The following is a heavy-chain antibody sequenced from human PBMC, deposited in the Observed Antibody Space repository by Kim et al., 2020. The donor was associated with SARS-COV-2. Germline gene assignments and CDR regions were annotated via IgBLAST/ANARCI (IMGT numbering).Heavy chain of an antibody. J-gene: IGHJ6*03. CDR1: GGPISSDY. D-gene: IGHD3-9*01. Sequence: SETLSLTCTVSGGPISSDYWSWIRQPPGKGLEWIGYIYDSGSTNYNPSLKSRVTISVDTSNNQFSLILSSVTAADTAVYYCARLGRYSFYYYMDVWGKGTTVIVSS. V-gene: IGHV4-59*08. CDR2: IYDSGST. CDR3: ARLGRYSFYYYMDV.